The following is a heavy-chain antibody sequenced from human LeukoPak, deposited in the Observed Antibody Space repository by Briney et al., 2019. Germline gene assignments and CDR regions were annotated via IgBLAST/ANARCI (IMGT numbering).Heavy chain of an antibody. CDR3: AGIPVFGVVLHQEPV. CDR1: GGTFSDYA. V-gene: IGHV1-69*10. CDR2: FIPVLGTA. Sequence: SVKVSCKVSGGTFSDYALNWVRQAPGQGLEWMGVFIPVLGTANSTQNFQDRVSITADISTHTVYMELSSLKSEDTAVYFCAGIPVFGVVLHQEPVWGKGTTVTVSS. D-gene: IGHD2-8*01. J-gene: IGHJ6*04.